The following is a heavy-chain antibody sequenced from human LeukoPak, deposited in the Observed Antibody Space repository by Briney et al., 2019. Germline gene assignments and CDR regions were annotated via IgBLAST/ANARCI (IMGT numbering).Heavy chain of an antibody. Sequence: PGGSLRLSCSASGFTFSSYAMHWVRQAPGKGLEYVSAISSNGGSTYYADSATGRFTISRDNSKNTLYLQMSSLRAEDTAVYYCVKGNSGYVRRYFDYWGQGTLVTVSS. CDR3: VKGNSGYVRRYFDY. CDR1: GFTFSSYA. D-gene: IGHD5-12*01. V-gene: IGHV3-64D*06. CDR2: ISSNGGST. J-gene: IGHJ4*02.